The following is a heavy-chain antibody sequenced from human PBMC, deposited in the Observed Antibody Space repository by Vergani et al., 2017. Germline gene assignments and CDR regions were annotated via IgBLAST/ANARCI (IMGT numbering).Heavy chain of an antibody. J-gene: IGHJ4*02. V-gene: IGHV3-49*04. CDR2: IRNKAYGGTT. CDR3: SRGRGYSFGYSDY. Sequence: EVQLVESGGGLVPPGRSRRLPCAASGFPFGDYAMTWVRRAPGKGLEWVAFIRNKAYGGTTEYAASVKGRFTISRDDSKRLAYLQLSGLKTEDTAVYFCSRGRGYSFGYSDYWGQGTLVTVSS. D-gene: IGHD5-18*01. CDR1: GFPFGDYA.